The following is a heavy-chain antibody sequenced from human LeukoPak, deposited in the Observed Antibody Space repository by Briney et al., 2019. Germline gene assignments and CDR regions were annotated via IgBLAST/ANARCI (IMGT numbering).Heavy chain of an antibody. CDR1: GFTFSSYA. CDR3: AKGLATNYYYDMDV. J-gene: IGHJ6*02. Sequence: GGSLRLSCAASGFTFSSYAMSWVRQAPGKGLEWVSAISGSGGRTYYADSVKGRFTISRDNSKNMLHLQMNSLRAEDTAVYSCAKGLATNYYYDMDVWGQGTTVTVSS. V-gene: IGHV3-23*01. CDR2: ISGSGGRT. D-gene: IGHD5-12*01.